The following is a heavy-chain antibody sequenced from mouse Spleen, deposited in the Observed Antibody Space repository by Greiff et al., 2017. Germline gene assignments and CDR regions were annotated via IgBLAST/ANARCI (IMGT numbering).Heavy chain of an antibody. Sequence: VKVEESGPGLVQPSQSLSITCTVSGFSLTSYGVHWVRQSPGKGLEWLGVIWSGGSTDYNAAFISRLSISKDNSKSQVFFKMNSLQADDTAIYYCAKIRDWYFDVWGAGTTVTVSS. D-gene: IGHD2-4*01. CDR2: IWSGGST. J-gene: IGHJ1*01. CDR1: GFSLTSYG. V-gene: IGHV2-2*01. CDR3: AKIRDWYFDV.